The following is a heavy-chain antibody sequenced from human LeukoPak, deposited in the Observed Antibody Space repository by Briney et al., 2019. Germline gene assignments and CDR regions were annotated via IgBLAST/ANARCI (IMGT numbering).Heavy chain of an antibody. CDR1: GYTFTTYY. V-gene: IGHV1-46*01. Sequence: ASVKVSCKASGYTFTTYYVHWVRQAPGQGLEWMGIVNPSGGSTTYAQKFRGRLTMTRDMSTSTVYMELSSLRSEDTAVYYCARVAVGYYDSSGYYSGVLSAADYWGQGTLVTVSS. CDR3: ARVAVGYYDSSGYYSGVLSAADY. D-gene: IGHD3-22*01. J-gene: IGHJ4*02. CDR2: VNPSGGST.